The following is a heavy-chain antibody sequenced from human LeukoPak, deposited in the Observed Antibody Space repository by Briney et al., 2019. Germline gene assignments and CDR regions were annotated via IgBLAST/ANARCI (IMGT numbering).Heavy chain of an antibody. CDR2: IYYSGST. D-gene: IGHD6-19*01. Sequence: SETLSLTCTVSGGSISSGDYYWSWIRQPPGKGLEWIGYIYYSGSTFYNPSLKSRVTISVDTSKNQFSLKLRSATVADTAVYYCAGDQMYSTVWDHWGQGTLVTVSS. V-gene: IGHV4-30-4*08. CDR3: AGDQMYSTVWDH. J-gene: IGHJ4*02. CDR1: GGSISSGDYY.